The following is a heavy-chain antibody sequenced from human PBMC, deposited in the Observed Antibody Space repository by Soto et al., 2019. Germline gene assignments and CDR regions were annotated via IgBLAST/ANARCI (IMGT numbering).Heavy chain of an antibody. Sequence: GASVKVSCKASGGTFSSYAISWVRQAPGQGLEWMGGIIPIFGTANYAQKFQGRVTITADESTSTAYMELSSLRSEDTAVYYCATLPGYCSGGSCYVFDPWGQGTLVTVSS. CDR1: GGTFSSYA. V-gene: IGHV1-69*13. D-gene: IGHD2-15*01. J-gene: IGHJ5*02. CDR3: ATLPGYCSGGSCYVFDP. CDR2: IIPIFGTA.